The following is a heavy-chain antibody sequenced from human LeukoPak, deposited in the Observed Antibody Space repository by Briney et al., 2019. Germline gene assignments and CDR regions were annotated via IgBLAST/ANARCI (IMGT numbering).Heavy chain of an antibody. J-gene: IGHJ4*02. Sequence: PGGSLRLSCAASGFTVSSNFMSWVRQAPGKGLEWVSVIYSDGNTYYADSVKGRFTIFRDNSKNTVYLQMKSLRAEDTAVYYCARSGSGWFDYWGQGTLVTVSS. CDR1: GFTVSSNF. D-gene: IGHD6-19*01. CDR3: ARSGSGWFDY. V-gene: IGHV3-53*01. CDR2: IYSDGNT.